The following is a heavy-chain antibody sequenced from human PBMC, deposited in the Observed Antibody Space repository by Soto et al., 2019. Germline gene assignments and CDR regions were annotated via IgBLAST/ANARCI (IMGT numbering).Heavy chain of an antibody. J-gene: IGHJ4*02. D-gene: IGHD3-3*01. Sequence: GPVKGSLKASWYTFPAHYMHWGRQAPGQGLEWMGWINPSSGGTNYAQKFQGWVIMTRDTSISTAYMELSRLRSDDTAMYYCARGPGDFWSGYFDYWGQGTLVTVSS. CDR1: WYTFPAHY. V-gene: IGHV1-2*04. CDR2: INPSSGGT. CDR3: ARGPGDFWSGYFDY.